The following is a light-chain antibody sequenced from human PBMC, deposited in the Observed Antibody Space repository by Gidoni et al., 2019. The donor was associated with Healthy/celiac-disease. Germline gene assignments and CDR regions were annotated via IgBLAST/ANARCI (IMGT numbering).Light chain of an antibody. V-gene: IGKV1-17*01. CDR2: AAS. J-gene: IGKJ4*01. CDR1: QGIRTD. Sequence: DIQMTQSPSSLSASVGDRVTITCRASQGIRTDLSWYQHKPGKAPKRLIYAASSLQSGVPSRFSRSGSGTEFTLTISSLQPEDFATYYCLQHNSYPLTFGGGTKVEIK. CDR3: LQHNSYPLT.